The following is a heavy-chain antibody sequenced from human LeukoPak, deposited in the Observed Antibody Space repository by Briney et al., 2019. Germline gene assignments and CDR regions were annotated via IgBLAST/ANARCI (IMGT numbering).Heavy chain of an antibody. CDR3: ARARNGDSLFDY. CDR1: GFTFSSYW. D-gene: IGHD4-17*01. Sequence: GGSLRLSCAASGFTFSSYWMHWVRQAPGKGLVWVSRIQNDGRSTSYADSVKGRFTISRDNAKNTLYLQMNSLRAEDTAVYYCARARNGDSLFDYWGQGTLVTVYS. V-gene: IGHV3-74*01. CDR2: IQNDGRST. J-gene: IGHJ4*02.